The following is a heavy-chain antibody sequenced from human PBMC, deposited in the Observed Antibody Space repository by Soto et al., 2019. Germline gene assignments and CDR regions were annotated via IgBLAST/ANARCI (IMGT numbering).Heavy chain of an antibody. CDR1: GGPFSGFG. D-gene: IGHD5-12*01. CDR3: ARGSVGYEFDY. Sequence: SVKVSCKASGGPFSGFGFSWVRQAPGQGLEWMGAIIPILETAVYPQKFQGKVTITADESTSTVYMELSSLKSEDSAIYYCARGSVGYEFDYWGQGTLVPVSS. CDR2: IIPILETA. J-gene: IGHJ4*02. V-gene: IGHV1-69*13.